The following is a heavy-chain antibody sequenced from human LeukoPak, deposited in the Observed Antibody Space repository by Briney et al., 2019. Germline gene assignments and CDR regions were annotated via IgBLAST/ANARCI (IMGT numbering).Heavy chain of an antibody. CDR3: ARGVQQVVPAAMDY. V-gene: IGHV3-21*01. J-gene: IGHJ4*02. Sequence: AGGSLRLSCAASGFTFSSYSKNWVRQAPGKGLEWVSSISSSSSYIYYADSVKGRFTISRDNAKNSLYLQMNSLRAEDTAVYYCARGVQQVVPAAMDYWGQGTLVTVSS. D-gene: IGHD2-2*01. CDR2: ISSSSSYI. CDR1: GFTFSSYS.